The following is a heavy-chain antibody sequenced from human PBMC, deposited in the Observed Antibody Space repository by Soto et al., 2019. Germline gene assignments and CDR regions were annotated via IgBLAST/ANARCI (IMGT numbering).Heavy chain of an antibody. CDR3: ARDLRSYGSY. CDR1: GYTFTSYA. Sequence: SCKASGYTFTSYAMHWVRQAPGKGLEWVAVISYDGSNKYYADSVKGRFTISRDNSKNTLYLQMNSLRAEDTAVYYCARDLRSYGSYWGQGTLVTVSS. V-gene: IGHV3-30-3*01. CDR2: ISYDGSNK. J-gene: IGHJ4*02. D-gene: IGHD5-18*01.